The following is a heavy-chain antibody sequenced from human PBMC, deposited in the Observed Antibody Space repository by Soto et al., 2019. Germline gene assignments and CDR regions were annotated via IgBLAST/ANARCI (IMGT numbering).Heavy chain of an antibody. D-gene: IGHD5-18*01. J-gene: IGHJ3*02. CDR2: IYPGDSDT. CDR1: GYSFTSYW. CDR3: ARRWIQLLHEAFDI. Sequence: PGESLKISCKGSGYSFTSYWIGWVRQMPGKGLEWMGIIYPGDSDTRYSPSFQGQVTISADKSISTAYLQWSSLKASDTAMYYWARRWIQLLHEAFDIWGQGTMVNVSS. V-gene: IGHV5-51*01.